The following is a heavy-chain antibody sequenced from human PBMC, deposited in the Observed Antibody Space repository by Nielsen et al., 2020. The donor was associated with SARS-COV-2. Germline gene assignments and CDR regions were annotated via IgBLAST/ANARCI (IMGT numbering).Heavy chain of an antibody. CDR3: ARGDYSNPNY. J-gene: IGHJ4*02. V-gene: IGHV1-2*06. D-gene: IGHD4-11*01. CDR2: IDPHSGGT. Sequence: ASVKVSCKASGSRFTAYSMHWVRQAPGQGPEWMGRIDPHSGGTTYAQKFQGRVTMTRDTSINTAYMELTRLRSDDTAVYYCARGDYSNPNYWGQGSLVTVSS. CDR1: GSRFTAYS.